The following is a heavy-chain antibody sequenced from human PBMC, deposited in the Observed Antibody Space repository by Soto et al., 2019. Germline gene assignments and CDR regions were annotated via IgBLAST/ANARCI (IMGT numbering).Heavy chain of an antibody. CDR2: IIPIFGTA. J-gene: IGHJ4*02. D-gene: IGHD7-27*01. V-gene: IGHV1-69*06. CDR1: GGTFSSYA. Sequence: SVKVSCKASGGTFSSYAVSWVRHSPGQGLEWMGGIIPIFGTANYAQKFQGRVTITADKSTSTAYMELSSLRSEDTAVYYCASGDGDFDYWGQGTLVTVSS. CDR3: ASGDGDFDY.